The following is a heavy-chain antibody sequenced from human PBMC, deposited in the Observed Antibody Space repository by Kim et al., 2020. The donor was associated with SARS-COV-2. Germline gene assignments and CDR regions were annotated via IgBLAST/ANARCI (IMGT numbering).Heavy chain of an antibody. CDR3: AREFDGSSWSLATLTFDL. V-gene: IGHV1-46*01. CDR1: GYTFTSHF. D-gene: IGHD6-13*01. Sequence: ASVKVSCKSSGYTFTSHFIHWVRQVPGQGLEWMGIISPSSGSSSNAQKISGGDTMTTDASTNTVYMELSRLRFDDTAVYYCAREFDGSSWSLATLTFDLWGQGTMV. J-gene: IGHJ3*01. CDR2: ISPSSGSS.